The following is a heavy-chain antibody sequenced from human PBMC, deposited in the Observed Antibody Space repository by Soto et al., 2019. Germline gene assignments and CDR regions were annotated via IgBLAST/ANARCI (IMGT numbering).Heavy chain of an antibody. V-gene: IGHV3-64D*08. CDR3: AARHCSSTNCYYFDY. Sequence: GGSLRLSCSASGFTFSSYAMHWVRQAPGKGLEYVSAISSNGGSTYYADSVKGRFTISRDNSKNTLYLQMSSLRAEDTAVYYCAARHCSSTNCYYFDYWGQGALVTVSS. J-gene: IGHJ4*02. CDR2: ISSNGGST. CDR1: GFTFSSYA. D-gene: IGHD2-2*01.